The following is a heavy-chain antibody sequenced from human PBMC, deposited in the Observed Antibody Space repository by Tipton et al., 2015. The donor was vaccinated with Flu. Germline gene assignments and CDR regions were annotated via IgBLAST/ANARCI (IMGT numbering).Heavy chain of an antibody. CDR1: GFTVSSSY. CDR3: PRGRLSQSGFDS. V-gene: IGHV3-53*01. CDR2: IGNSGTT. D-gene: IGHD3-16*01. J-gene: IGHJ4*02. Sequence: GSLRLSCAASGFTVSSSYMSWVRQAPGKGPEWVSFIGNSGTTYYAESVKGRFTISRDNSKSTLYLQMNSLRVEDTAVYYCPRGRLSQSGFDSWGQGILVTVSS.